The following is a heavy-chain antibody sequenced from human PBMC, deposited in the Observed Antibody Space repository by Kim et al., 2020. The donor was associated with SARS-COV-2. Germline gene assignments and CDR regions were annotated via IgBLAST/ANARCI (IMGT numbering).Heavy chain of an antibody. Sequence: GGSLRLSCAASGFTFSSYSMNWVRQPPGKGLEWVSSISSSSSYIYYADSVKGRFTISRDNAKNSLYLQMNSLRAEDTAVYYCARDRGGIAAAGSDYWGQGILVTVSS. CDR1: GFTFSSYS. D-gene: IGHD6-13*01. CDR3: ARDRGGIAAAGSDY. CDR2: ISSSSSYI. J-gene: IGHJ4*02. V-gene: IGHV3-21*01.